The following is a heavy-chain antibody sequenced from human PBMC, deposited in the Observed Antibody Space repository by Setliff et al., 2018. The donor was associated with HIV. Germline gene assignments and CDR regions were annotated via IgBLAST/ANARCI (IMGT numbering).Heavy chain of an antibody. Sequence: GASVKVSCKASGYTFTSYGISWVRQAPGQGLEWMGWISAYNGNTNYAQKFQGRVTMTTDTSTSTAYMELRSLISDDTAVYYCARDRGVYCISSSCYSPVDAFDIWGQGTMVTVSS. J-gene: IGHJ3*02. D-gene: IGHD2-2*01. V-gene: IGHV1-18*01. CDR3: ARDRGVYCISSSCYSPVDAFDI. CDR1: GYTFTSYG. CDR2: ISAYNGNT.